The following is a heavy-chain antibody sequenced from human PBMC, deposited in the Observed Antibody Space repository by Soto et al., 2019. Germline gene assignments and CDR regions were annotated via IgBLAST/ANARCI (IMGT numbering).Heavy chain of an antibody. D-gene: IGHD3-9*01. CDR1: GGSISTSNW. CDR2: VYHSGDT. Sequence: QVQLQELGPGLVKPSGTLSLTCAVSGGSISTSNWWAWVRQSPGKGLEWLGEVYHSGDTNYNPSLKSRVTVSVDYPKNQFSLKLTSVTAADTAVYFCARSRYFDWLPLDSWGQGTLVTVSS. J-gene: IGHJ4*02. V-gene: IGHV4-4*02. CDR3: ARSRYFDWLPLDS.